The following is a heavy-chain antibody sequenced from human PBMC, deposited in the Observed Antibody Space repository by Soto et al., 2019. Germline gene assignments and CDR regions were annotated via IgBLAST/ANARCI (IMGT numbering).Heavy chain of an antibody. CDR2: IYYSGST. J-gene: IGHJ5*02. V-gene: IGHV4-39*01. CDR1: GGPISSSSYY. CDR3: ARQDYYGSGSYSPPNNWFDP. D-gene: IGHD3-10*01. Sequence: SETLSLTCTVSGGPISSSSYYWGWIRQPPGKGLEWIGSIYYSGSTYYNPSLKSRVTISVDTSKNQFSLKLSSVTAADTAVYYCARQDYYGSGSYSPPNNWFDPWGQGTLVTVSS.